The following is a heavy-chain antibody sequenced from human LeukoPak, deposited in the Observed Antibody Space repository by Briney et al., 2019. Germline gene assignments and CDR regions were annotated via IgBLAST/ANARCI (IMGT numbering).Heavy chain of an antibody. CDR3: ARKYYGSGSYGY. J-gene: IGHJ4*02. CDR2: MNPNSGNT. CDR1: GYTFTSYD. V-gene: IGHV1-8*01. Sequence: GPVKVSCKASGYTFTSYDINWVRQATGQGLEWMGWMNPNSGNTGYAQKFQGRVTMTRNTSISTAYMELSSLRSEDTAVYYCARKYYGSGSYGYWGQGTLVTVSS. D-gene: IGHD3-10*01.